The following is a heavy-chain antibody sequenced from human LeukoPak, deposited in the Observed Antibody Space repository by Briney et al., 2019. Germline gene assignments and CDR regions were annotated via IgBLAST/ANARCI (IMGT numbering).Heavy chain of an antibody. CDR1: GGSISGYY. V-gene: IGHV4-59*01. Sequence: SETLSLTCTVSGGSISGYYWSWIRQPPGKGLEWIGYIYYSGSTNYNPSLKSRVIISVDTSKNQFSLKLSSVTAADTAVYYCASECCSSVSCRFDYWGQGTLVTVSS. CDR2: IYYSGST. D-gene: IGHD2-2*01. CDR3: ASECCSSVSCRFDY. J-gene: IGHJ4*02.